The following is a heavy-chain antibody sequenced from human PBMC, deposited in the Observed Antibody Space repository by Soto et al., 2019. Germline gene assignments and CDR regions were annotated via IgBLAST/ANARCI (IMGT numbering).Heavy chain of an antibody. CDR1: GGSFSGYY. CDR2: INHSGST. D-gene: IGHD3-10*01. CDR3: ARVRRGITMVRGVTPYGMDV. J-gene: IGHJ6*02. V-gene: IGHV4-34*01. Sequence: PSETLSLSCAVYGGSFSGYYWSWIRQPPGKGLEWIGEINHSGSTNYNPSLKSRVTISVDTSKNQFSLKLSSVTAADTAVYYCARVRRGITMVRGVTPYGMDVWGQGTTVTVSS.